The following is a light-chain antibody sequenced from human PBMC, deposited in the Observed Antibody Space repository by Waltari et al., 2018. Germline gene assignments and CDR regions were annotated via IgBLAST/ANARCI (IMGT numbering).Light chain of an antibody. CDR3: CSYAGSYSLV. CDR2: DVR. V-gene: IGLV2-11*01. CDR1: SSGVGGYNY. J-gene: IGLJ2*01. Sequence: QSALTQPRSVSGSTGQSVTSSCTATSSGVGGYNYVSCYQHHPGKAPKLMIYDVRKRPSGVPDRFPGSKSGNTASLTISGLQAEDEADYYCCSYAGSYSLVFGGGTKLTVL.